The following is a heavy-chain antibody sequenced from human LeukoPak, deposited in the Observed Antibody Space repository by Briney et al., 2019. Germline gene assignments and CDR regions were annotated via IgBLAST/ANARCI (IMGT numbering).Heavy chain of an antibody. CDR1: GFTFGDYA. Sequence: GGSLRLSCTASGFTFGDYAMSWFRQAPGKGLEWVGFIRSKAYGGTTEYAASVKGRFTISRDDSKSIAYLQMNILKAEDTAVYYCTSIRGVAANGYFDYWGQGTLVTVSS. CDR3: TSIRGVAANGYFDY. D-gene: IGHD2-15*01. J-gene: IGHJ4*02. CDR2: IRSKAYGGTT. V-gene: IGHV3-49*03.